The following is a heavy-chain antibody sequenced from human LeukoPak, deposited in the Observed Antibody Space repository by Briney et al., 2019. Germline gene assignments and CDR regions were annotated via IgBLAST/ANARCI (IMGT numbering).Heavy chain of an antibody. CDR1: GFTFSNTW. V-gene: IGHV3-15*01. D-gene: IGHD1-1*01. Sequence: GGSLRLSCAASGFTFSNTWMSWVRQAPGKGLEWVGHIKSKIDGGTTDYAVPVKGRFTVSRDESKNTLYLQINSLKIEDTAVYYSTTDLGGGYRFDYWGQGTLLTVSS. CDR3: TTDLGGGYRFDY. J-gene: IGHJ4*02. CDR2: IKSKIDGGTT.